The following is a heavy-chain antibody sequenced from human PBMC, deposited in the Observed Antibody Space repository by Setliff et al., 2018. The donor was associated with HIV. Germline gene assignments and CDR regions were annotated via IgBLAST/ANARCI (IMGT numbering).Heavy chain of an antibody. Sequence: GGSLRLSCAASGFTFTGYTMNWVRQAPGKGLEWVSGIIWNSVGIAYADSVKGRFTISRDNAKNSLYLQMNSLRAEDTALYYCASRASHGAFDMWGQGTMVTVSS. CDR3: ASRASHGAFDM. CDR2: IIWNSVGI. CDR1: GFTFTGYT. J-gene: IGHJ3*02. V-gene: IGHV3-9*01.